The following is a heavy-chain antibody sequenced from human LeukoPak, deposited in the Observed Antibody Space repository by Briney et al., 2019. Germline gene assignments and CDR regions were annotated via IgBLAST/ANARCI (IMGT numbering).Heavy chain of an antibody. CDR2: INHSGST. J-gene: IGHJ4*02. CDR3: ARGRHYDCCSGYFLFDY. D-gene: IGHD3-3*01. V-gene: IGHV4-34*01. CDR1: GGSFSGYY. Sequence: SDTLSLTCAVYGGSFSGYYWSWLRQPPGKGLEWIGEINHSGSTNYNPSLKSRVTISVDTSKNQFSLKLSSVTAADTAVYYCARGRHYDCCSGYFLFDYWGQGTLVTVSS.